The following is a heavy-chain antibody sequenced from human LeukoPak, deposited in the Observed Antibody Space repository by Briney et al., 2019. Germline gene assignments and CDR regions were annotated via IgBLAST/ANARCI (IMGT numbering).Heavy chain of an antibody. CDR2: IYYSGST. CDR3: ARAGYSGSYYSVDY. V-gene: IGHV4-39*01. J-gene: IGHJ4*02. CDR1: GGSISSSSYY. D-gene: IGHD1-26*01. Sequence: SETLSLTCTVSGGSISSSSYYWGWIRQPPGKGLEWIGSIYYSGSTYYNPSLKSRVTISVDTSKNQFSLKLSSVTAADTAVYYCARAGYSGSYYSVDYWGQGTLVTVSS.